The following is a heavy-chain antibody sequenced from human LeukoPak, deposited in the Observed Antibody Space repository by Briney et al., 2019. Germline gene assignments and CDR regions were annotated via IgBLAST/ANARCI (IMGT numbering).Heavy chain of an antibody. CDR2: ISYDGSNK. Sequence: GGSLRLSSAASGFTFSNYAMHWVRQAPGKGLEWVAVISYDGSNKYYADSVKGRFTISRDNSKNTLYLQMNSLRAEDTAGYYCARDLWDYYDSSGYYYYYGMDVWGQGTTVTVSS. V-gene: IGHV3-30-3*01. CDR1: GFTFSNYA. CDR3: ARDLWDYYDSSGYYYYYGMDV. D-gene: IGHD3-22*01. J-gene: IGHJ6*02.